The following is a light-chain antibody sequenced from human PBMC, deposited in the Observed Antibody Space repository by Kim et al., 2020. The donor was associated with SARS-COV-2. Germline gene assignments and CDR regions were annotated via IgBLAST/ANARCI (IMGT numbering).Light chain of an antibody. J-gene: IGKJ2*01. V-gene: IGKV1-39*01. Sequence: DVQMTQSPSSLSASVGDRVTITCRASQSISNYLNWYQLKPGKAPKLLINAASSLQSGVPSRFSGSGSGTDFTLTISSLQPEDFATYFCQQINSLPYTFGQGTKLEI. CDR1: QSISNY. CDR3: QQINSLPYT. CDR2: AAS.